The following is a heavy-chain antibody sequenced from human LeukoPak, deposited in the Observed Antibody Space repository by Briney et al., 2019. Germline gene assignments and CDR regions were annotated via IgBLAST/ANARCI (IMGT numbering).Heavy chain of an antibody. D-gene: IGHD6-19*01. J-gene: IGHJ4*02. V-gene: IGHV3-23*01. CDR2: ISGSGGST. CDR3: AKRRVAVAGDFDY. Sequence: GGSLRLSCAASGFTFSSYAMSWVRQASGKGLEWVSVISGSGGSTYYADSAKGRFTISRDNSKNTLYLQMNSLGAEDTAVYYCAKRRVAVAGDFDYWGQGTLVTVSS. CDR1: GFTFSSYA.